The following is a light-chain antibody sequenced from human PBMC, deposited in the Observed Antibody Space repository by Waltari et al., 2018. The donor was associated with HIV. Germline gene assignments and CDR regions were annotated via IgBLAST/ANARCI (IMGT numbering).Light chain of an antibody. CDR2: RDS. V-gene: IGLV3-9*01. Sequence: SYELTQQLSVSVALGQTARITCGGNHIGSKNVHWYQQKPGQAPVLVIYRDSNRPSGIPERFSGSNSGNTATLTISRAQAGDEADYYCQVWDSSTVVFGGGTKLTVL. CDR1: HIGSKN. CDR3: QVWDSSTVV. J-gene: IGLJ2*01.